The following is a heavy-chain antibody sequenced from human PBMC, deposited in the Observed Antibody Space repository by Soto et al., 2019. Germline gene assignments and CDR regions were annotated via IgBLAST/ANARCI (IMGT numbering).Heavy chain of an antibody. Sequence: GESLKISCKGSGDRFSNYWIAWVRQMPGKGLEWMGIIYPGDSDTRYSPSFQGQVTISADTSINTVYLQWSSLKASDTAMYYCAGHPNAFWSGYFSRGWFDPWGQGTLVTVSS. D-gene: IGHD3-3*01. CDR3: AGHPNAFWSGYFSRGWFDP. V-gene: IGHV5-51*01. CDR1: GDRFSNYW. J-gene: IGHJ5*02. CDR2: IYPGDSDT.